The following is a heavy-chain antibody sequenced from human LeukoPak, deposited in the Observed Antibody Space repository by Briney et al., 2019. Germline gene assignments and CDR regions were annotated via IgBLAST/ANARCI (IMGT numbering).Heavy chain of an antibody. CDR2: INPNSGGT. Sequence: ASVKVSCKASGYTFTGYYMHWVRQAPGQGLEWMGWINPNSGGTNYAQKFQGRVTMTRDTSISTAYMELNRLRSDDTAVYYCAKYSSSWYSFHDWGQGTLVTVSS. V-gene: IGHV1-2*02. D-gene: IGHD6-13*01. CDR1: GYTFTGYY. CDR3: AKYSSSWYSFHD. J-gene: IGHJ4*02.